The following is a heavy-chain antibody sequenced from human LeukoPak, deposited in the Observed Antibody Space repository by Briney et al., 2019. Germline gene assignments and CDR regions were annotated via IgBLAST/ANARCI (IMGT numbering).Heavy chain of an antibody. CDR2: INSDGSST. CDR1: GFTFSSYW. V-gene: IGHV3-74*01. CDR3: ARETIAAASGMDV. D-gene: IGHD6-13*01. J-gene: IGHJ6*02. Sequence: GGSLRLSCAASGFTFSSYWMHWVRQTPGKGLVWVSRINSDGSSTSYADSVKGRFTISRDNAKNSLYLQMNSLRAEDTAVYYCARETIAAASGMDVWGQGTTVTVSS.